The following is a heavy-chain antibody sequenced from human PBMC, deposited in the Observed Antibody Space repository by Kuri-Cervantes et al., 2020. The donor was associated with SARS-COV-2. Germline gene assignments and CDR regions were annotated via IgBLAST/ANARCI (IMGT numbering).Heavy chain of an antibody. CDR1: GITFSSYV. CDR2: ISGSGGST. V-gene: IGHV3-23*01. Sequence: GGSLRLSCAASGITFSSYVMSWVRQAPGKGLEWVSSISGSGGSTYYADSVKGRFTISRDNSKNTLYLQMNSLRAEDTAVYYCASSYYDYIWGSWPYGYWGQGTLVTVSS. CDR3: ASSYYDYIWGSWPYGY. J-gene: IGHJ4*02. D-gene: IGHD3-16*01.